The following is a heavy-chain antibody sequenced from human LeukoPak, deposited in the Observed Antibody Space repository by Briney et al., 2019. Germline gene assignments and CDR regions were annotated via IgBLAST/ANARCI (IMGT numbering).Heavy chain of an antibody. CDR2: VSPAGGGS. CDR1: GYTFSAYY. CDR3: ARGTPVNGFGYTLSWFDP. V-gene: IGHV1-2*02. Sequence: EASVKVSCKASGYTFSAYYIHWVRQAPGQGLEWMGWVSPAGGGSNSAQKFQDRFTMTWDTSISTAYMELRGLTSDDPAVYSCARGTPVNGFGYTLSWFDPWGQGTLVTVSS. J-gene: IGHJ5*02. D-gene: IGHD5-18*01.